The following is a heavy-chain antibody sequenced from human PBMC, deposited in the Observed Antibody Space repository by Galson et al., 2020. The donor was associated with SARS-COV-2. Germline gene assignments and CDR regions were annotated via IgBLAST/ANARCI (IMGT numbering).Heavy chain of an antibody. CDR2: IYYIGST. Sequence: EPSEPLYLTCNVPGSSISTSSYSWGWIRQPPGKGLEWIGSIYYIGSTYHTPSLKSRVSISVVPSKNQFSQKLSSVTAADTAVYYCARLYDFWSGYEGFDYWGQGTLVTVSS. D-gene: IGHD3-3*01. CDR3: ARLYDFWSGYEGFDY. J-gene: IGHJ4*02. CDR1: GSSISTSSYS. V-gene: IGHV4-39*01.